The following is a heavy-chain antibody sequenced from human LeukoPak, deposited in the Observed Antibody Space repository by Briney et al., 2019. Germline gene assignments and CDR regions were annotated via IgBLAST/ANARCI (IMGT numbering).Heavy chain of an antibody. CDR3: AHSTASTYYYGPKYGMDV. CDR1: GFSLSTSGVG. V-gene: IGHV2-5*02. CDR2: IYWDDDK. J-gene: IGHJ6*02. Sequence: SGPTLVKPTQTLTLTCTFSGFSLSTSGVGVGWIRQPPGKALEWLALIYWDDDKRYSPSLKSRLTITKDTSKNQVVLTMTNMDPVDTATYYCAHSTASTYYYGPKYGMDVWGQGTTVTVSS. D-gene: IGHD3-10*01.